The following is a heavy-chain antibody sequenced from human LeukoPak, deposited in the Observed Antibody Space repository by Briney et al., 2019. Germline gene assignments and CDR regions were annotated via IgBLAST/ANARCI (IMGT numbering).Heavy chain of an antibody. CDR2: ISSSSYI. D-gene: IGHD3-10*01. Sequence: GGSLRLSCAASGFTFSSYSMNWVRQAPGKGLEWVSSISSSSYIYYADSVKGRFTISRDNSKNTLYLQMNSLRAEDTAVYYCARDRYYFGSGSYPWYFDLWGRGTLVTVSS. CDR1: GFTFSSYS. J-gene: IGHJ2*01. V-gene: IGHV3-21*01. CDR3: ARDRYYFGSGSYPWYFDL.